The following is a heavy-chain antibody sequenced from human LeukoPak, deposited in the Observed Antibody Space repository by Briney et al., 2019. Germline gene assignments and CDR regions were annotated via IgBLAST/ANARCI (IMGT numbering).Heavy chain of an antibody. CDR2: IHPSGKL. V-gene: IGHV4-31*03. Sequence: SQTLSLTCTVSGASFSSGIQYWNWTRHRPERGLEWIGSIHPSGKLYNNPSLESRVTISIDTSKNQFSLNLNSVTAADTAVYFCSRGLDSRKLGYWGQGTLVTVPS. J-gene: IGHJ4*02. CDR1: GASFSSGIQY. D-gene: IGHD3-22*01. CDR3: SRGLDSRKLGY.